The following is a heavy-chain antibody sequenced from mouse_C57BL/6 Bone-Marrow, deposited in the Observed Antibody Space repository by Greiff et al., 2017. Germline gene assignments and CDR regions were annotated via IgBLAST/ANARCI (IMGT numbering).Heavy chain of an antibody. Sequence: DVKLVESGGGLVQPGGSMKLSCVASGFTFSNYWMNWVRQSPEKGLEWVAQIRLKSDNYATHYAESVKGRFTISRDDSKSSVYLQMNNLRAEDTGIYYCTGDTTEEGYFDVWGTGTTVTVSS. CDR1: GFTFSNYW. CDR2: IRLKSDNYAT. D-gene: IGHD1-1*01. CDR3: TGDTTEEGYFDV. J-gene: IGHJ1*03. V-gene: IGHV6-3*01.